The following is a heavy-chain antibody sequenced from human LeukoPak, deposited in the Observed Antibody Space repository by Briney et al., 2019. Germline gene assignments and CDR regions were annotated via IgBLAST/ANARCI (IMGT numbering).Heavy chain of an antibody. J-gene: IGHJ5*02. V-gene: IGHV4-61*02. CDR3: ARVYFGSTIDP. Sequence: SQTLSLTCTVSGGSISSGSYYWSWIRQPAGKGLEWIGRIYTSGSTNYNPSLKSRVTMSVDTSKNQFSLKLSSVTAADTAVYYCARVYFGSTIDPWGQGTLVTVSS. CDR2: IYTSGST. CDR1: GGSISSGSYY. D-gene: IGHD6-13*01.